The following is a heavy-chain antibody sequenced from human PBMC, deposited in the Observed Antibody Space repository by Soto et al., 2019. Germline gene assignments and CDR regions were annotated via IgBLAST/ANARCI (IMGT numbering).Heavy chain of an antibody. CDR3: ARDANSIGY. V-gene: IGHV4-59*01. D-gene: IGHD6-25*01. J-gene: IGHJ4*02. Sequence: QVQLQESGPGLVKPSETLSLTCSISGGPINSYYWSWIRQSPGKGLEWIGNIYYSGSTNYNPSLKSRVTISIDTSKNQFSLRVSSVTTADTAVYYCARDANSIGYGGQGPLVTVSS. CDR2: IYYSGST. CDR1: GGPINSYY.